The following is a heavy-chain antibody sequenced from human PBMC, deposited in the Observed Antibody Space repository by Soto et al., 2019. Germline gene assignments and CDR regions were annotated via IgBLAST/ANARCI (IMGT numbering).Heavy chain of an antibody. CDR2: INPNSGGT. D-gene: IGHD2-2*01. J-gene: IGHJ6*02. V-gene: IGHV1-2*02. Sequence: ASVKVSCKASGYPFTGYYMHWVRQAPGQGLEWMGWINPNSGGTNYAQKFQGRVTMTRDTSISTAYMELSRLRSDDTAVYYCARVEGGYCSSTSCRHMVFYYYYGMDVWAQGTKVTVSS. CDR3: ARVEGGYCSSTSCRHMVFYYYYGMDV. CDR1: GYPFTGYY.